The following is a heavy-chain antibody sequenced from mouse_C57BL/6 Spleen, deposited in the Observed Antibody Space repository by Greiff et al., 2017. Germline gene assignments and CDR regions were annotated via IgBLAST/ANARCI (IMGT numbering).Heavy chain of an antibody. CDR1: GYTFTSSG. CDR3: ARPGYDYPGRFAY. D-gene: IGHD2-4*01. Sequence: VQLQPSGAELARPGASVKLSCKASGYTFTSSGISWVKQRTGQGLEWIGEIYPRSGNTYYNEKFKGKATLTAAKSSSTAYMDVRSLTAEDAAVYFCARPGYDYPGRFAYWGQGTLVTVSA. V-gene: IGHV1-81*01. CDR2: IYPRSGNT. J-gene: IGHJ3*01.